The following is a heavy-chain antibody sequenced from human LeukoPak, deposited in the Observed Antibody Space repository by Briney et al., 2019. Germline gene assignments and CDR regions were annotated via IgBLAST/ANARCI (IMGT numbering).Heavy chain of an antibody. Sequence: ASVKVSCKASGYIFTGYYMHWVRQAPGQGLEWMGWINPNSGGTNSAQKFQGRVTMTRDTSISTAHMELSRLTSDDTAVYYCARDPMNSLGIAVAHDAFDIWGQGTMVTVSS. D-gene: IGHD6-19*01. CDR3: ARDPMNSLGIAVAHDAFDI. J-gene: IGHJ3*02. CDR2: INPNSGGT. V-gene: IGHV1-2*02. CDR1: GYIFTGYY.